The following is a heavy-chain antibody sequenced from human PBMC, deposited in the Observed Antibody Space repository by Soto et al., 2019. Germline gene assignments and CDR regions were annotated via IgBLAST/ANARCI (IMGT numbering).Heavy chain of an antibody. J-gene: IGHJ4*02. CDR3: ARGGVQEQWLVQESPGY. CDR2: ISYDGSNK. D-gene: IGHD6-19*01. V-gene: IGHV3-30-3*01. Sequence: QVQLVESGGGVVQPGRSLRLSCAASGFTFSSYAMHWVRQAPGKGLEWVAVISYDGSNKYYADSVKGRFTISRDNSKNTLYLQMNSLRAEDTAVYYCARGGVQEQWLVQESPGYWGQGTLVTVSS. CDR1: GFTFSSYA.